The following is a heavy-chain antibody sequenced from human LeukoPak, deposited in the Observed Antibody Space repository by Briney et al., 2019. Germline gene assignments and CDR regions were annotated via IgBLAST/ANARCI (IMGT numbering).Heavy chain of an antibody. Sequence: GSSVKVSCKASGGTFSSYAISWVRQAPGQGLEWMGGIIPIFGTANYAQKFQGRVTITADESTSTAYMELSSLRSEDTAVYYCARDVATGDYYYYYGMDVWGQGTTVTVSS. D-gene: IGHD5-12*01. J-gene: IGHJ6*02. V-gene: IGHV1-69*01. CDR1: GGTFSSYA. CDR3: ARDVATGDYYYYYGMDV. CDR2: IIPIFGTA.